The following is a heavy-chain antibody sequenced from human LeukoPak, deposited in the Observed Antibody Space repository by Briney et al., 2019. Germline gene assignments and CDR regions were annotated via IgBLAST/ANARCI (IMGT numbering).Heavy chain of an antibody. J-gene: IGHJ4*02. D-gene: IGHD3-3*01. V-gene: IGHV1-2*02. Sequence: ASVKVSCKASGYTFTGYYMHWVRQAPGQGLEWMGWINPNSGGTNYAQKFQGRVTMIRDTSISTAYMELSRLRSDDTAVYYCARGGYYDFWSGYYPLYYFDYWGQGTLVTVSS. CDR1: GYTFTGYY. CDR2: INPNSGGT. CDR3: ARGGYYDFWSGYYPLYYFDY.